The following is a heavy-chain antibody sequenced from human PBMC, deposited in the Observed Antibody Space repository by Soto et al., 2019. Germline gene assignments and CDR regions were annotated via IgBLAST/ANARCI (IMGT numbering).Heavy chain of an antibody. V-gene: IGHV3-15*01. D-gene: IGHD2-2*01. J-gene: IGHJ6*02. CDR2: IKSKVDGGTA. CDR3: TTLSYLYYDGMDV. Sequence: EVQLVESGGGLVKPGGSLRLSCEASGFTFSNAWMNWVRQGPGKWLEWLGRIKSKVDGGTADYGAATKGRFSISRDDLKNMLYLQMNSLKPDDTAVYYCTTLSYLYYDGMDVWGQGTTVTVS. CDR1: GFTFSNAW.